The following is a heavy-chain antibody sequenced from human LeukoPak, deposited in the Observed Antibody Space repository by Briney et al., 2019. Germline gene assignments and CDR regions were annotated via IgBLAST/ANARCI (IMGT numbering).Heavy chain of an antibody. CDR2: IYHSGST. D-gene: IGHD3-10*01. J-gene: IGHJ4*02. V-gene: IGHV4-30-2*01. CDR1: GASISSGDYS. CDR3: AGDYGSGSYRFDY. Sequence: PSETLSLTCTVSGASISSGDYSWRWIRQPPGKGLVWIGYIYHSGSTLYNPSLKSRVTISLDRSKNQFSLKLTSVTAADTAVYYCAGDYGSGSYRFDYWGQGTLVTVSS.